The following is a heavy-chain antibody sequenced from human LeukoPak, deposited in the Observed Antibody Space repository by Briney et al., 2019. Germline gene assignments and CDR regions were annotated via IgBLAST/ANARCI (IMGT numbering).Heavy chain of an antibody. Sequence: PGGSLRLSCAASGFAFSSYAMSWVRQAPGKGLEWVSAISGSGGSTYYADSVKGRFTISRDNSKNTLYLQMNSLRAEDTAVYYCAKDHPTSYDFWSGYYTPLGAFDIWGRGTMVTVSS. D-gene: IGHD3-3*01. CDR2: ISGSGGST. CDR3: AKDHPTSYDFWSGYYTPLGAFDI. V-gene: IGHV3-23*01. J-gene: IGHJ3*02. CDR1: GFAFSSYA.